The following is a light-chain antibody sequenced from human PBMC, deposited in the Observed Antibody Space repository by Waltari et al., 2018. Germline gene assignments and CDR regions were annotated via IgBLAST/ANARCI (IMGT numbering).Light chain of an antibody. J-gene: IGLJ1*01. CDR3: AAWDDSLNAYV. V-gene: IGLV1-44*01. CDR2: SNV. CDR1: SSNIGRNT. Sequence: QSVVTQPPSRSGAPGQRVTIFCSGGSSNIGRNTVNWYQHVPGTAPKLLIYSNVRRPSGVPDRFSGSKSGTSASLAIGGLRSEDEADYYCAAWDDSLNAYVFGSGTRAAVL.